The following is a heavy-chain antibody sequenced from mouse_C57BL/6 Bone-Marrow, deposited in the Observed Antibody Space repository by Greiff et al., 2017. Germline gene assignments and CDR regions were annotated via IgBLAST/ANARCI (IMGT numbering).Heavy chain of an antibody. J-gene: IGHJ4*01. Sequence: DVMLLESGGGLVKPGASLKLSCAASGFTFTDYGMHWVRQAPEKGLEWVAYISSGSSTTNYADTVKGRAAISRDNATNTLSLQMTRLRSEDTAMDYCARRRLLEMNYWGQGTSVTVSS. CDR3: ARRRLLEMNY. D-gene: IGHD2-3*01. V-gene: IGHV5-17*01. CDR1: GFTFTDYG. CDR2: ISSGSSTT.